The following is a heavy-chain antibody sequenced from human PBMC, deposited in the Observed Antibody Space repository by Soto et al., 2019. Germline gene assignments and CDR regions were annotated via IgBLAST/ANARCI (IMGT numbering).Heavy chain of an antibody. CDR3: ARDRGYSSSWYASEGMDV. J-gene: IGHJ6*02. D-gene: IGHD6-13*01. Sequence: LRLSCAASGFTFSSYSMNWVCQAPGKGLEWVSYISSSSSTIYYAYSVKGRFTISRDNAKNSLYLQMNSMRDEDTAVYYCARDRGYSSSWYASEGMDVWGQGTKVTVSS. CDR2: ISSSSSTI. CDR1: GFTFSSYS. V-gene: IGHV3-48*02.